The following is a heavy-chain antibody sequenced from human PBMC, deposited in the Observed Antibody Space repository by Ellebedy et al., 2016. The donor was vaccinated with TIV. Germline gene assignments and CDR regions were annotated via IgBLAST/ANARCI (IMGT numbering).Heavy chain of an antibody. Sequence: GESLKISCQASGYYFTSYWISWVRQMPGKGLEWMGRIDPKDSSTNYSPSFQGHVTISADRANTTAFLHWSSLQASDSAMYFCARYDDYDEFDVWGQGTLVIVSS. V-gene: IGHV5-10-1*01. CDR3: ARYDDYDEFDV. CDR1: GYYFTSYW. D-gene: IGHD4-17*01. CDR2: IDPKDSST. J-gene: IGHJ4*02.